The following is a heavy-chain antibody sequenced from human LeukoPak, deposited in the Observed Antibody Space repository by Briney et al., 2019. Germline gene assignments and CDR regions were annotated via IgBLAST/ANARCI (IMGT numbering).Heavy chain of an antibody. D-gene: IGHD5-12*01. CDR2: IIPIFGTA. V-gene: IGHV1-69*13. CDR3: ARVSSGYSGYDSAVYDY. J-gene: IGHJ4*02. Sequence: GASVNVSCKASGGTFTIYAISWVRQAPGQGLEWMGGIIPIFGTANYAQKFQGRVTITADESTSTAYVELSSLRSEDTAVYYCARVSSGYSGYDSAVYDYWGQGTLVTVSS. CDR1: GGTFTIYA.